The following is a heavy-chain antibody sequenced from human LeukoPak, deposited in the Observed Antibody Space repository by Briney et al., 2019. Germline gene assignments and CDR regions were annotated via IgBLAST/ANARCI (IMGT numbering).Heavy chain of an antibody. CDR1: GYTFTGYY. V-gene: IGHV1-2*02. CDR3: ARGSLLWFGELSLSWFDP. D-gene: IGHD3-10*01. J-gene: IGHJ5*02. Sequence: ASVEVSCKASGYTFTGYYMHWVRQAPGQGLEWMGWINPNSGGTNYAQKFQGRVTMTRDTSISTAYMELSRLRSDDTAVYYCARGSLLWFGELSLSWFDPWGQGTLVTVSS. CDR2: INPNSGGT.